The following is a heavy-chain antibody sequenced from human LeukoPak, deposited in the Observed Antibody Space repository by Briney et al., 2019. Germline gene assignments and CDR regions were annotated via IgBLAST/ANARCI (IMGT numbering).Heavy chain of an antibody. J-gene: IGHJ3*02. V-gene: IGHV4-4*07. CDR3: AREPYDSSGPDDAFDI. D-gene: IGHD3-22*01. Sequence: SETLSLTCTVSGGSISSYYWSWIRQPAGKGLEWIGRIYTSGSTNYNPSLKSRVTMSVETSENQFSLKLSSVTAADTAVYYCAREPYDSSGPDDAFDIWGQGTMVTVSS. CDR2: IYTSGST. CDR1: GGSISSYY.